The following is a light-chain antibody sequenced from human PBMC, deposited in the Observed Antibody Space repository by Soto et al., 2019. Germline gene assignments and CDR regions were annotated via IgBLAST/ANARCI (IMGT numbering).Light chain of an antibody. J-gene: IGLJ1*01. CDR3: CSYAGGRDV. V-gene: IGLV2-23*01. Sequence: QSALTQPASVSGSPGQSITISCTGTSSDVGSYNLVSWYQHHPGKAPKLMIYEGSKWPSGVSNRFSGSSSGNTASLTISGLQAEDEADYYCCSYAGGRDVFGTGTKLTVL. CDR1: SSDVGSYNL. CDR2: EGS.